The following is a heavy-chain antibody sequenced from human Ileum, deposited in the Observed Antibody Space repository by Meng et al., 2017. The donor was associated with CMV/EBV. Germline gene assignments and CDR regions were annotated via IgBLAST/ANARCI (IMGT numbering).Heavy chain of an antibody. V-gene: IGHV3-15*07. D-gene: IGHD3-16*01. CDR1: DFPFTGAW. J-gene: IGHJ4*02. Sequence: LSWAASDFPFTGAWMAWVREAPGKGLEWVGSIKKKTDGGTTDYAAPVKGRFTISRDDSENRVYLQMNGLKMEDAAVYYCTSDSLRYWGRGTLVTVSS. CDR2: IKKKTDGGTT. CDR3: TSDSLRY.